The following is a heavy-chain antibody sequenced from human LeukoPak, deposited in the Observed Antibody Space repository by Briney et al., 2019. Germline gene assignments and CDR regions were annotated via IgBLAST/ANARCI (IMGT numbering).Heavy chain of an antibody. J-gene: IGHJ4*02. CDR2: IFDGGNT. D-gene: IGHD5-18*01. Sequence: SETLSLTCTVSGDSISSGGYYWSWIRQHPGKGLEWIGFIFDGGNTYYNPSLKSRVTISVDTSKNQLSLNLTSVTAADTAVYYCARDRKGWIQIDYWGQGTLVTVSS. CDR3: ARDRKGWIQIDY. CDR1: GDSISSGGYY. V-gene: IGHV4-31*03.